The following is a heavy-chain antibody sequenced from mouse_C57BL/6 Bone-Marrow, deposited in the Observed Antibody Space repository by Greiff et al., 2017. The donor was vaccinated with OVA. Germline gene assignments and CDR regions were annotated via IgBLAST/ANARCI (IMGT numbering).Heavy chain of an antibody. D-gene: IGHD2-5*01. CDR2: INPNNGGT. J-gene: IGHJ3*01. CDR3: ASGYSKKRTWFAY. Sequence: EVQLQQSGPELVKPGASVKIPCKASGYTFTDYNMDWVKQSHGKSLEWIGDINPNNGGTIYNQKFKGKATLTVDKSSSTAYMELRSLTSEDTAVYYCASGYSKKRTWFAYWGQGTLVTVSA. V-gene: IGHV1-18*01. CDR1: GYTFTDYN.